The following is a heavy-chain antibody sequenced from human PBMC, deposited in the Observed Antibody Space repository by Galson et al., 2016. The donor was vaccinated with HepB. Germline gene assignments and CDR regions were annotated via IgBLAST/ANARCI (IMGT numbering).Heavy chain of an antibody. CDR2: ISSDGSNR. Sequence: SLRLSCAASGFTFYTFTMHWVRQSPGKGPECVAAISSDGSNRHYADSVRGRFTIFRDNPRDTLYLKMDSLTTEDTAVYYCARGEIGTTLDWGQGAPVTVSS. J-gene: IGHJ4*02. CDR1: GFTFYTFT. D-gene: IGHD4-23*01. CDR3: ARGEIGTTLD. V-gene: IGHV3-30-3*01.